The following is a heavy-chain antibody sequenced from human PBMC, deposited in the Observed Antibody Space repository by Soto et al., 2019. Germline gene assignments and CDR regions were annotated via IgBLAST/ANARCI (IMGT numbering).Heavy chain of an antibody. D-gene: IGHD6-19*01. CDR1: GGTFSSYA. J-gene: IGHJ5*02. CDR3: ARDVSIAVAGTTFDP. V-gene: IGHV1-69*12. Sequence: QLQLVQSGAEVKKPGSSVKVSWKASGGTFSSYAISWVRQAPGQGLEWMGGIIPIFGTANYAQKFQGRVTITADESTNTAYTELSSLRSEDTAVYYCARDVSIAVAGTTFDPWGQGTLVTVSS. CDR2: IIPIFGTA.